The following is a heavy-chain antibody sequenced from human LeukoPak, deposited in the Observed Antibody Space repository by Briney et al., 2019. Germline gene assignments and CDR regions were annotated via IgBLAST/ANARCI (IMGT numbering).Heavy chain of an antibody. D-gene: IGHD1-1*01. J-gene: IGHJ1*01. V-gene: IGHV3-20*04. CDR1: AFTFDDYG. CDR2: INWIGDHT. CDR3: ATNPPGRTYLQD. Sequence: GRSLRLSCAASAFTFDDYGMTWVSQVARRGLEWVAEINWIGDHTRYGDSVEGRLTIYRDNAKHSLDLQVNSLRVEDTAFYSCATNPPGRTYLQDWGQGTLVTVSS.